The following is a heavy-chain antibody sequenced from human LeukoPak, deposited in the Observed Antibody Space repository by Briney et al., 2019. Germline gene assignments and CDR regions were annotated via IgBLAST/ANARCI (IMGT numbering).Heavy chain of an antibody. CDR3: ARNIRDSSGPPWYFDL. J-gene: IGHJ2*01. CDR2: INHSGST. CDR1: GGSFSGYY. D-gene: IGHD3-22*01. V-gene: IGHV4-34*01. Sequence: NPSETLSLTCAVYGGSFSGYYWSWIRQPPGKGLEWIGEINHSGSTNYNPSLKSRVTISVDTSKNQFSLKLSSVTAADTAVYYCARNIRDSSGPPWYFDLWGRGTLVTVSS.